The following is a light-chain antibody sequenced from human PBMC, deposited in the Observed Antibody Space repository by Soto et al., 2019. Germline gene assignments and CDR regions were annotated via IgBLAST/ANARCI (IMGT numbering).Light chain of an antibody. J-gene: IGKJ5*01. CDR1: QSVSSSY. V-gene: IGKV3-20*01. CDR2: GAS. CDR3: QQYGSSSIT. Sequence: EIVLTQSPGTLSLSPGERATLSCRASQSVSSSYLAWYQQKPGQAPRLXMYGASSRATGIPDRFSGSGSGTEFTLTISRLEPEDFEVYYCQQYGSSSITFGQGTRLEIK.